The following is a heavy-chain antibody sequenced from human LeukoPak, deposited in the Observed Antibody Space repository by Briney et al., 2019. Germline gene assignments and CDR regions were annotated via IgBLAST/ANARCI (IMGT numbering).Heavy chain of an antibody. V-gene: IGHV1-69*06. CDR3: ATFKEVYDSSGFY. D-gene: IGHD3-22*01. CDR2: IIPIFGTA. Sequence: SVKVSCKASGGTFSSYAISWVRQAPGQGLEWMGRIIPIFGTANYAQKFQGRVTMTEDTSTDTAYMELSSLRSEDTAVYYCATFKEVYDSSGFYWGQGTLVTVSS. CDR1: GGTFSSYA. J-gene: IGHJ4*02.